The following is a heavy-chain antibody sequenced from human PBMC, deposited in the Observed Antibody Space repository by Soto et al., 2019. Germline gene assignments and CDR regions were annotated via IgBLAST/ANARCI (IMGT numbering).Heavy chain of an antibody. CDR1: GGTFSTYT. CDR3: SMGSWSAETFDV. Sequence: QVHLEQSGAEVKKPGSSVKVSCKAAGGTFSTYTLIWVRQAPGQGLEWMGRIIPMLTVTNSAQKFQGRVPLPAARSTSTAFMELTSLPSDDTAVYYCSMGSWSAETFDVWGQGTMVTVSS. D-gene: IGHD2-2*01. V-gene: IGHV1-69*02. J-gene: IGHJ3*01. CDR2: IIPMLTVT.